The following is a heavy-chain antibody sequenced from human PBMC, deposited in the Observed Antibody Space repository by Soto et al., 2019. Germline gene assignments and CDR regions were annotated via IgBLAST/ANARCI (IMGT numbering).Heavy chain of an antibody. V-gene: IGHV3-33*01. Sequence: QVQLVESGGGVVQPGRSLRLSCAASGFTFSSYGMXWXXXXXXXXXXXXXXXWYDGSNKYYADSVKGRFTISRDNSKXXXXXXXXXXXXXXXXXXXXXXXXXXXXXXXXXXXWFDPWGQGTLVTVSS. CDR2: XWYDGSNK. J-gene: IGHJ5*02. CDR1: GFTFSSYG. CDR3: XXXXXXXXXXXXXXXWFDP.